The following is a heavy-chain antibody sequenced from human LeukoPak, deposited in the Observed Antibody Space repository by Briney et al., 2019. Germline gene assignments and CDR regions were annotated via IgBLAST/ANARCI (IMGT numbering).Heavy chain of an antibody. CDR3: ARGSNDFWSGYYNWFDP. CDR1: GGSISSGSYY. CDR2: IYHSGST. J-gene: IGHJ5*02. V-gene: IGHV4-39*07. Sequence: PSQTLSLTCTVSGGSISSGSYYWGWIRQPPGKGLEWIGSIYHSGSTYYNPSLKSRVTISVDTSKNQFSLKLSSVTAADTAVYYCARGSNDFWSGYYNWFDPWGQGTLVTVSS. D-gene: IGHD3-3*01.